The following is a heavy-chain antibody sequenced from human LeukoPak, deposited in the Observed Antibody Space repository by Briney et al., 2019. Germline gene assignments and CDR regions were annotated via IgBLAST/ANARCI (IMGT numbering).Heavy chain of an antibody. D-gene: IGHD3-9*01. J-gene: IGHJ4*02. CDR2: ISAYNGNT. CDR3: ARAGYYDILTGYSY. Sequence: ASVKVSCKASGYTFTSYGISWVRQAPGQGLEWMGWISAYNGNTNYAQKLQGRVTMTTDTSTSTAYMELRSLRSDDTAVYYCARAGYYDILTGYSYWGQGTLVTVSS. V-gene: IGHV1-18*01. CDR1: GYTFTSYG.